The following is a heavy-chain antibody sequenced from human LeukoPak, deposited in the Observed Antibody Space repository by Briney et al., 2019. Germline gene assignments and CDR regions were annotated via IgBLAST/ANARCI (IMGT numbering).Heavy chain of an antibody. CDR2: IIPIFGTA. Sequence: SVKVSCKASRGTFSSYAISWVRQAPGQGLEWMGGIIPIFGTANYAQKFQGRVTITTDESTSIAYMELSSLRSEDTAVYYCARVTVVSPPPYYYMDVWGKGTTVTVSS. CDR3: ARVTVVSPPPYYYMDV. V-gene: IGHV1-69*05. J-gene: IGHJ6*03. CDR1: RGTFSSYA. D-gene: IGHD3-22*01.